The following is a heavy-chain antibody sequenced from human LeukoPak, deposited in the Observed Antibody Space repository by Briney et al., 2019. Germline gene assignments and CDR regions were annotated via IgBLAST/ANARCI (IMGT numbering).Heavy chain of an antibody. CDR1: GYTFTSYG. Sequence: ASVKVSCKASGYTFTSYGISWVRQAPGQGLEWMGWISAYNGNTNYAQKLQGRVTMTTDTSTSTAYMELRSLRSDDTAVHYCASNSISSYYYGMDVWGQGTTVTVSS. D-gene: IGHD4-11*01. CDR2: ISAYNGNT. V-gene: IGHV1-18*01. J-gene: IGHJ6*02. CDR3: ASNSISSYYYGMDV.